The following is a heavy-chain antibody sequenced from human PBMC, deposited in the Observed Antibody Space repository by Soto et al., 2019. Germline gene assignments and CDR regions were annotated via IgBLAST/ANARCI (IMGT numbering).Heavy chain of an antibody. D-gene: IGHD1-7*01. V-gene: IGHV3-30-3*01. CDR3: ARAYNWNWGYYYYYYGMDV. J-gene: IGHJ6*02. CDR1: GFTFSSYA. Sequence: PGGSLRLSCAASGFTFSSYAMHWVRQAPGKGLEWVAVISYDGSNKYYADSVKGRFTISRDNSKNTLYLQMNSLRAEDTAVYYCARAYNWNWGYYYYYYGMDVWGQGTTVTVSS. CDR2: ISYDGSNK.